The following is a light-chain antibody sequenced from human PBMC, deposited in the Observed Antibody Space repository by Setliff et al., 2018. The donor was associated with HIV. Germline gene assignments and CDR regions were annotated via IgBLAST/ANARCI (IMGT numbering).Light chain of an antibody. V-gene: IGLV2-14*03. J-gene: IGLJ1*01. CDR1: SSDIAIYNF. CDR2: DVS. Sequence: QSVLTQPASVSGSPGQSITISCTGTSSDIAIYNFVSWYQHHPGKAPKLIIYDVSNRPSGVSNRFSGSKPGNTASLTISGLQAEDEADYYCSSYTSSSTLGFGTGTKVTV. CDR3: SSYTSSSTLG.